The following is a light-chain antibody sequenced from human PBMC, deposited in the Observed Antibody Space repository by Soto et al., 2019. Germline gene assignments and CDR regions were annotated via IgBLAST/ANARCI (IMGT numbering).Light chain of an antibody. CDR1: SSTIGSKT. CDR3: AAWNDSLNGVV. V-gene: IGLV1-44*01. Sequence: QSVLTQPPSASGTPGQRVTISCSGSSSTIGSKTLNWYQHLPGSAPKLLIYTTNQRPSGVPDRFPGSKSGTSASLAISGLQPEDEADYYCAAWNDSLNGVVFGGGTQLTVL. CDR2: TTN. J-gene: IGLJ3*02.